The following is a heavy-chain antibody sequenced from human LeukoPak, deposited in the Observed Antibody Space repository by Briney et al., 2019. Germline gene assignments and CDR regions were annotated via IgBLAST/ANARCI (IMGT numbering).Heavy chain of an antibody. CDR1: GGSISSSSYY. V-gene: IGHV4-61*02. J-gene: IGHJ6*03. Sequence: SETLSLTCTVSGGSISSSSYYWSWIRQPAGKGLEWIGRIYTSGSTNYNPSLKSRVTMSVDTSKNQFSLKLSSVTAADTAVYYCARAPSGGRYYYYYMDVWGKGTTVTISS. CDR3: ARAPSGGRYYYYYMDV. CDR2: IYTSGST. D-gene: IGHD3-16*01.